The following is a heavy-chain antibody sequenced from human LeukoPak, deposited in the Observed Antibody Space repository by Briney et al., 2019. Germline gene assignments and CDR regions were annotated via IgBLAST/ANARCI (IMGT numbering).Heavy chain of an antibody. V-gene: IGHV1-18*04. CDR3: ARVKWVRGSGLNWFDP. J-gene: IGHJ5*02. CDR2: ISAYNGNT. D-gene: IGHD3-10*01. CDR1: GYTFTGYY. Sequence: ASVKVSCRASGYTFTGYYMHWVRQAPGQGLEWMGWISAYNGNTNYAQKLQGRVTMTTDTSTSTAYMELRSLRSDDTAVYYCARVKWVRGSGLNWFDPWGQGTLVTVSS.